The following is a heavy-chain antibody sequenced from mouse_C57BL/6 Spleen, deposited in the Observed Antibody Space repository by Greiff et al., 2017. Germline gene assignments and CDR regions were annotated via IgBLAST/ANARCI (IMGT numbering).Heavy chain of an antibody. V-gene: IGHV14-3*01. D-gene: IGHD1-1*01. Sequence: VQLQQSVAELVRPGASVKLSCTASGFNIKNTYMHWVKQRPEQGLEWIGRIDPANGNTKYAPKFQGKATITADTSSNTAYLQLSSLTSEDTAIYYGARTFITTVVAPYYFDYWGQGTTLTVSS. CDR3: ARTFITTVVAPYYFDY. CDR1: GFNIKNTY. CDR2: IDPANGNT. J-gene: IGHJ2*01.